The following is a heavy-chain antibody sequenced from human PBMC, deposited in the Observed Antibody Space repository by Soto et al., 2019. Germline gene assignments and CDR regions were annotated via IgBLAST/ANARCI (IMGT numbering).Heavy chain of an antibody. CDR1: GFTFSSYA. V-gene: IGHV3-23*01. J-gene: IGHJ4*02. Sequence: GGSLRLSCAASGFTFSSYAMSWVRQAPGKGLEWVSAISGSGGSTYYADSVKGRFTISRDNSKNTLYLQMNSLRAEDTAVYYCAKDRAGILRFLEWLFRGPFDYWGQGTLVTVSS. CDR3: AKDRAGILRFLEWLFRGPFDY. D-gene: IGHD3-3*01. CDR2: ISGSGGST.